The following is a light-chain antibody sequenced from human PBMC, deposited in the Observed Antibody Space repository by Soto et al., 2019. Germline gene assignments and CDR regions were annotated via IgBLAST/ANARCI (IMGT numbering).Light chain of an antibody. V-gene: IGLV4-60*03. CDR2: LEGSGSY. CDR3: ETWDSDTRV. CDR1: SGHSTYI. Sequence: QLVLTQSSSASASRGSSVKLTCTLNSGHSTYIIAWHQHQPGKAPRYLMKLEGSGSYNKGSGVPDRFSGSSSGADRYLTISNLQSEDEADYYCETWDSDTRVFGGGTKVTVL. J-gene: IGLJ2*01.